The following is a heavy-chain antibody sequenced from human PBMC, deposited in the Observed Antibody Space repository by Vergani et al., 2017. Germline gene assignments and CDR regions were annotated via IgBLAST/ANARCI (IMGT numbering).Heavy chain of an antibody. V-gene: IGHV3-48*03. CDR1: GFTFSSYE. CDR2: ISSSGSTI. Sequence: EAQLVESGGGLVQPGGSLRLSCAASGFTFSSYEMNWVRQAPGKGLEWVSYISSSGSTIYYADSVKGRFTISRDNAKNSLYLQMNSLRAEDTAVYYCARPSGYYTYYFDYWGQGTLVTVSS. CDR3: ARPSGYYTYYFDY. D-gene: IGHD3-3*01. J-gene: IGHJ4*02.